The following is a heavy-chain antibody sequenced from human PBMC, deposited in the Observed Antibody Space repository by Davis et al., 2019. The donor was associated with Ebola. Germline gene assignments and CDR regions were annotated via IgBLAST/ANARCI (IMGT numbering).Heavy chain of an antibody. CDR1: AGSISSYY. CDR2: IYYSGST. V-gene: IGHV4-59*01. J-gene: IGHJ4*02. Sequence: SQTLSPTCPLSAGSISSYYSSWIRQLPGKGLEWIGYIYYSGSTNYNPSLKSRATIPVDTSKNQFSLKLSSVTAADTAVYYCARAARGGSPDYWGQGTLVTVSS. D-gene: IGHD2-15*01. CDR3: ARAARGGSPDY.